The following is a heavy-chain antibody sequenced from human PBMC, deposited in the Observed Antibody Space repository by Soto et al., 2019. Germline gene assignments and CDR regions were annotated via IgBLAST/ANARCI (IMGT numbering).Heavy chain of an antibody. CDR3: ARDTLYYDILTGPFDY. D-gene: IGHD3-9*01. J-gene: IGHJ4*02. CDR2: IWHDGSNK. V-gene: IGHV3-33*01. CDR1: GFTFSSYG. Sequence: GGSLRLSCAASGFTFSSYGMHWVRQAPGKGLEWVAVIWHDGSNKYYADSVKGRFTISRDNSKNTLYLQMNSLRAEDTAVYYCARDTLYYDILTGPFDYWGQGTLVTVSS.